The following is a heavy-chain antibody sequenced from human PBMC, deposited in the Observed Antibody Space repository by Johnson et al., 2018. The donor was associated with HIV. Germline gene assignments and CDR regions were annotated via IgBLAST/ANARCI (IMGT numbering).Heavy chain of an antibody. CDR3: SKGGDSPDEGAFDI. J-gene: IGHJ3*02. Sequence: VQLVESGGGLVLPGGSLRVSCAASGFTFSDHYMSWIRQAPGKGLEWVSYISNSAITVYYADSVKGRLSISRANAKSAVYCQMNSLRAEDTSLYYWSKGGDSPDEGAFDIWGQGTMVTVSS. D-gene: IGHD3-10*01. V-gene: IGHV3-11*01. CDR1: GFTFSDHY. CDR2: ISNSAITV.